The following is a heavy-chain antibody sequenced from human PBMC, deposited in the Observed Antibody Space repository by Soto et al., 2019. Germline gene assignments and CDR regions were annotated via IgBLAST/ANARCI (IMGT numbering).Heavy chain of an antibody. D-gene: IGHD3-16*02. J-gene: IGHJ4*02. V-gene: IGHV4-59*08. Sequence: SETLSLTCTVSGCSISSYYWSWIRQPPGKGLEWIGYIYYSGSTNYNPSLKSRVTISVDTSKNQFSLKLSSVTAADTAVYYCARQRDDYIWGSYRAGYFDYWGQGTLVTVSS. CDR3: ARQRDDYIWGSYRAGYFDY. CDR1: GCSISSYY. CDR2: IYYSGST.